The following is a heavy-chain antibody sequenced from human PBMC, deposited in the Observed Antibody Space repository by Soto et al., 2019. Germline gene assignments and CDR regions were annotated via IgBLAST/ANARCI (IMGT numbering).Heavy chain of an antibody. Sequence: PSETLSLTCTVSGGSVSSGSYYWSWIRQPPGKGLEWIGYIYYSGSTNYNPSLKSRVTISVDTSKNQFSLKLSSVTAADTAVYYCAFSGYDRYYYGMDVWGQGTTVTVSS. J-gene: IGHJ6*02. CDR3: AFSGYDRYYYGMDV. CDR2: IYYSGST. CDR1: GGSVSSGSYY. D-gene: IGHD5-12*01. V-gene: IGHV4-61*01.